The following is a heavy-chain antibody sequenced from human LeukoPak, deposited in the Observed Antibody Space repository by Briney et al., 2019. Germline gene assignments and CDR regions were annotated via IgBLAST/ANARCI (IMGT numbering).Heavy chain of an antibody. J-gene: IGHJ4*02. Sequence: SETLSLTCTVSGGSTSSYYWSWIRQPAEKGLEWIGRIYTSGSTGYNPSLKSRVTMSVDTSKNQFSLKLSSVTAADTAVYYCARVDLRAAYFDYWGQGTLVTVSS. CDR2: IYTSGST. CDR3: ARVDLRAAYFDY. D-gene: IGHD2-15*01. CDR1: GGSTSSYY. V-gene: IGHV4-4*07.